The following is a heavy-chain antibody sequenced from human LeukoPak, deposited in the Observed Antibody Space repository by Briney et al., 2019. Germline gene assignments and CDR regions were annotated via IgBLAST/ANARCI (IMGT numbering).Heavy chain of an antibody. V-gene: IGHV4-39*01. Sequence: SETLSLTCTVSGGSVSSSIYYWGWIRQPPGKGLEWIGSIYYSGSTSYNPSLKSRVTISVDTSKNQFSLKLTSVTAADTAVYYCASRNDILTGYVFDFWGQGTLVTVTS. CDR3: ASRNDILTGYVFDF. J-gene: IGHJ4*02. D-gene: IGHD3-9*01. CDR1: GGSVSSSIYY. CDR2: IYYSGST.